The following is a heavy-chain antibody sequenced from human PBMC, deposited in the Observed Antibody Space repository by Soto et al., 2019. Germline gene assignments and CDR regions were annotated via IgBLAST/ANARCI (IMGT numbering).Heavy chain of an antibody. Sequence: GGSLRLSCAASGFTFNSYAMSWVRQAPGKGLEWVSSVSAGGDMTYYSDSVKGRFTISRDNSNNALFLQMNSLRIEDTGLYYCAKNYYESGSYYLFDAWGQGTQVTVSS. CDR3: AKNYYESGSYYLFDA. D-gene: IGHD3-10*01. J-gene: IGHJ5*02. V-gene: IGHV3-23*01. CDR2: VSAGGDMT. CDR1: GFTFNSYA.